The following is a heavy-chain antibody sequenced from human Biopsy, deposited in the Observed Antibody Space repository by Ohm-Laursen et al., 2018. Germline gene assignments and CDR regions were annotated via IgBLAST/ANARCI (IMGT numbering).Heavy chain of an antibody. CDR3: ARGSNEYGGLYFPH. CDR2: ISHTGYT. CDR1: GGSFTGHY. V-gene: IGHV4-59*11. Sequence: GTLSFTCTVSGGSFTGHYWTWIRQRPGKGLEWIGYISHTGYTSYKSSLKSRVTISLDTSRKYFSLRLTSLAAADTAVYYCARGSNEYGGLYFPHWGQGTLVTVSS. J-gene: IGHJ1*01. D-gene: IGHD4-23*01.